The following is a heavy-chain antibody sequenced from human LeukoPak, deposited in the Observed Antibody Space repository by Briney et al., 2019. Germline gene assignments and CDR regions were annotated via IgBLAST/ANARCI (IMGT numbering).Heavy chain of an antibody. J-gene: IGHJ6*03. D-gene: IGHD3-10*01. Sequence: SETLSLTCTVSGDSVSSSNYYWSWIRQPPGKGLEWIGYIYYSGSTNYNPSLKSRVTISVDTSKNQFSLKLSSVTAADTAVYYCARDSPYYYGSGSATYYMDVWGKGTTVTISS. CDR2: IYYSGST. V-gene: IGHV4-61*01. CDR3: ARDSPYYYGSGSATYYMDV. CDR1: GDSVSSSNYY.